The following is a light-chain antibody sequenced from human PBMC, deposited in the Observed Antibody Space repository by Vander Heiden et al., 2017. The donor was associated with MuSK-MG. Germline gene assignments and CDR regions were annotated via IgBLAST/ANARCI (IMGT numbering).Light chain of an antibody. CDR1: QSVFSSFNNKNY. Sequence: DIVMTQSPDSLAVSLGERATINCKSSQSVFSSFNNKNYLAWYQQKPRQPPKLLIYWASSRESGVPDRFSGSGSGTDFTLTITSLQAEDVAVYSCQQDDSSPYTFGQGTKMEIK. J-gene: IGKJ2*01. CDR3: QQDDSSPYT. CDR2: WAS. V-gene: IGKV4-1*01.